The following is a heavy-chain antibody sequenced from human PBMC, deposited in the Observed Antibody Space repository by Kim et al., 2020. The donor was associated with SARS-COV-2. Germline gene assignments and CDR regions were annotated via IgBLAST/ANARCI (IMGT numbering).Heavy chain of an antibody. CDR2: ISRRSSHT. V-gene: IGHV3-11*05. J-gene: IGHJ4*02. CDR1: GFNFSDFY. CDR3: ARDPTSPRIRADLDF. Sequence: GGSLRLSCAASGFNFSDFYMSWIRQGPGKGLEWVSYISRRSSHTNYADSLKGRFTISRDNSQNSLYLQMNNLRAEDTAIYYCARDPTSPRIRADLDFWGRGTLVAVSS.